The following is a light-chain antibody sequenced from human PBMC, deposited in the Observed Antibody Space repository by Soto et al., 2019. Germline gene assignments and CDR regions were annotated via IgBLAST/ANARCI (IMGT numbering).Light chain of an antibody. CDR2: AAS. V-gene: IGKV1-8*01. CDR1: QGISSY. CDR3: QQYYSYPLT. J-gene: IGKJ4*01. Sequence: AIRVTQSPSSLSASTGARVTITCRASQGISSYLAWYQQKPGKAPKLLIYAASTFQSGVPSRFSGSGSGTDFTLTISCLQSEDFATYYCQQYYSYPLTFGRGTKVDIK.